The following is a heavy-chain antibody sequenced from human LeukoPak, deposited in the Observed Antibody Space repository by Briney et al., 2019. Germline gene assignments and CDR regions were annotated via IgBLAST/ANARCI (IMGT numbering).Heavy chain of an antibody. CDR3: ASLTYYDYVWGSP. Sequence: GGSLRLSCAASGFTFDDYGMSWVRQAPGKGLEWDSGINWNGGSTGYADSVKGRLTISRDNAKNSLYLQMNSLRAEDTALYYCASLTYYDYVWGSPWGQGTLVTVSS. D-gene: IGHD3-16*01. J-gene: IGHJ5*02. CDR1: GFTFDDYG. CDR2: INWNGGST. V-gene: IGHV3-20*04.